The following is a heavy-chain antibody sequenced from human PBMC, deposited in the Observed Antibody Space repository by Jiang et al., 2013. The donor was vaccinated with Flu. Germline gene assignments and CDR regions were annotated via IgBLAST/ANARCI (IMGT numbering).Heavy chain of an antibody. CDR3: AKVIVGATYDH. CDR1: GFTFDIYA. D-gene: IGHD1-26*01. CDR2: INNRGGST. Sequence: VQLLESGGGLVQPGGSLRLSCAASGFTFDIYAMDWVRQAPGKGLEWVSGINNRGGSTNYADSVKGRFTISRDNSKNTLYLQMNSLRAEDTAVYYCAKVIVGATYDHWGQGTLVTVSS. V-gene: IGHV3-23*01. J-gene: IGHJ4*02.